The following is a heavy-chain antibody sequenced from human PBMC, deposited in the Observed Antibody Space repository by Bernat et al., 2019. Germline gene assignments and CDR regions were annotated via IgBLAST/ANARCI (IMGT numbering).Heavy chain of an antibody. D-gene: IGHD6-13*01. CDR1: GFTFSSYW. CDR3: ARGGAAAWYYLDY. J-gene: IGHJ4*02. V-gene: IGHV3-7*03. CDR2: IKQDGSEK. Sequence: EVQLVESGGGLVQPGGSLRLSCAASGFTFSSYWMSWVRQAPGKGLEWVANIKQDGSEKYYVDSVKGRFTISRDNAKNSLYLQMNSLRAEDTAVYYCARGGAAAWYYLDYWGQGTLVTVSS.